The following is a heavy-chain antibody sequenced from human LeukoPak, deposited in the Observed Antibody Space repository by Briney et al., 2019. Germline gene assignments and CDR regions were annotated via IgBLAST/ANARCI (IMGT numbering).Heavy chain of an antibody. J-gene: IGHJ4*02. V-gene: IGHV1-46*01. Sequence: ASMKGSCKAFGYTFTPHYIHWVGQAPGQGLEWMGIINPSGGDTSHTQKFQGRLTMTWDTPTSTVYMELSSLRSEDTAVYYCAIQAFDYWGQGTLVTVSS. CDR3: AIQAFDY. CDR1: GYTFTPHY. CDR2: INPSGGDT.